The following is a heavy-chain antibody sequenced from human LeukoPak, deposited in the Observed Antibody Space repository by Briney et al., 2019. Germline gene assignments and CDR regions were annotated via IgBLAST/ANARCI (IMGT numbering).Heavy chain of an antibody. J-gene: IGHJ4*02. CDR1: GGSFSGYY. D-gene: IGHD3-22*01. Sequence: SETLSLTCAVYGGSFSGYYWSWIRQPPGKGLEWIGEINHSGSTNYNPSLKSRVTISVDTSKNQFSLKLSSVTAADTAVYYCVRSGYYPYYFDYWGQGTLVTVSS. CDR2: INHSGST. CDR3: VRSGYYPYYFDY. V-gene: IGHV4-34*01.